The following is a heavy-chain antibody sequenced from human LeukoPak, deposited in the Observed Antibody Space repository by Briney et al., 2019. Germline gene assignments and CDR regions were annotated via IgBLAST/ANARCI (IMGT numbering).Heavy chain of an antibody. CDR3: TRRYCSGGTCSVDY. CDR2: IKSKTDGGTT. Sequence: PGGSLRLSCAASGFTFSNAWMSWVRQAPGKGLEWVGRIKSKTDGGTTDYASPGKGRFTISRDDSKYTLYLQMNSLKTEDTAVYYCTRRYCSGGTCSVDYWGQGTLVTVSS. V-gene: IGHV3-15*01. J-gene: IGHJ4*02. D-gene: IGHD2-15*01. CDR1: GFTFSNAW.